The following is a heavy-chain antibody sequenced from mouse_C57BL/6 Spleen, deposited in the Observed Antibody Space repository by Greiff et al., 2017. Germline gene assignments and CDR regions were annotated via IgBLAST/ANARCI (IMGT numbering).Heavy chain of an antibody. V-gene: IGHV1-69*01. D-gene: IGHD1-1*02. CDR2: IDPSDSYT. CDR1: GYTFTSYW. CDR3: SNLYGPTRVFDY. Sequence: QVQLQQPGAELVMPGASVKLSCKASGYTFTSYWMHWVKQRPGQGLEWIGEIDPSDSYTNYNQKFKGKSTLTVDKSSSTAYMQLSSLTSEDSAVYYCSNLYGPTRVFDYWGQGTTLTVSS. J-gene: IGHJ2*01.